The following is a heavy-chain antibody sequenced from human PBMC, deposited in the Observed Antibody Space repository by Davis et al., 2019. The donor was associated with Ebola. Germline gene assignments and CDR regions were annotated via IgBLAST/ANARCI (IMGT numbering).Heavy chain of an antibody. V-gene: IGHV4-59*04. J-gene: IGHJ4*02. Sequence: PGGSLRLSCTVSGGSISSYYWSWIRQPPGKGLEWIGYIYYSGSTYYNPSLKSRVTISVDTSKNQFSLKLSSVTAADTAVYYCARHYRGYSSSWYFDYWGQGTLVTVSS. CDR2: IYYSGST. CDR1: GGSISSYY. D-gene: IGHD6-13*01. CDR3: ARHYRGYSSSWYFDY.